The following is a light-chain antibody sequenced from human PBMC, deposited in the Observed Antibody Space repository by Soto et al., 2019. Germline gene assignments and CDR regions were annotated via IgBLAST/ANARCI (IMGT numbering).Light chain of an antibody. CDR2: DSS. CDR3: QQRNNWT. Sequence: IVLTQSPGTLSLSRGKTDTLSCRASQIVGSYLAWYQDKPGQAPRLLISDSSHRATGIPASFSGSGSGTDFPLTISSLEPEDFAVYYCQQRNNWTFGQGSKVDIK. V-gene: IGKV3-11*01. J-gene: IGKJ1*01. CDR1: QIVGSY.